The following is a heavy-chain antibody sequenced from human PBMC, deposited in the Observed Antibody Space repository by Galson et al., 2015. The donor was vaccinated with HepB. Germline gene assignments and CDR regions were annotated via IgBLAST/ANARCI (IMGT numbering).Heavy chain of an antibody. CDR3: ARDDPSYSSSWYELGR. CDR1: GYTFTSYA. D-gene: IGHD6-13*01. CDR2: INTNTGNP. Sequence: QSGAEVKKPGASVKVSCKASGYTFTSYAMNWVRQAPGKGLEWMGWINTNTGNPTYAQGFTGRFVFSLDTSVSTAYLPISSLKAEDTAVYSCARDDPSYSSSWYELGRWGQGTLVTVSS. J-gene: IGHJ4*02. V-gene: IGHV7-4-1*02.